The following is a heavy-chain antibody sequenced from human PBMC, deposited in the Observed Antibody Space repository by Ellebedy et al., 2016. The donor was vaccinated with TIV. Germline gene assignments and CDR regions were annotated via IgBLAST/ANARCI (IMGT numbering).Heavy chain of an antibody. D-gene: IGHD3-22*01. CDR1: GGSFSSYY. V-gene: IGHV4-39*07. J-gene: IGHJ4*02. CDR3: ARLGEEYYYDS. CDR2: IYYSGST. Sequence: SETLSLXXAVYGGSFSSYYWGWIRQPPGKGLEWIGSIYYSGSTYYNPSLKSRVTISVDTSKNQFSLKLSSVTAADTAVYYCARLGEEYYYDSWGQGTLVTVSS.